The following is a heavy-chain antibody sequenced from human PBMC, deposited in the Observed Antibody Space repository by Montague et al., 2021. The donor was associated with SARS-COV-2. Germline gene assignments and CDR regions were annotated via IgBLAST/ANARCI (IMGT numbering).Heavy chain of an antibody. CDR2: INHSGST. CDR3: ARAQNTCFIANCVNYFDV. J-gene: IGHJ4*02. D-gene: IGHD1-1*01. V-gene: IGHV4-34*01. Sequence: SETLSLTCAVYGGSFSGYYWSWIRQPPGKGLEWIGEINHSGSTNYNPSLKTRVSLSLDTPKNHFSLHLSSVTAADTAIYFCARAQNTCFIANCVNYFDVWGLGALVTVSS. CDR1: GGSFSGYY.